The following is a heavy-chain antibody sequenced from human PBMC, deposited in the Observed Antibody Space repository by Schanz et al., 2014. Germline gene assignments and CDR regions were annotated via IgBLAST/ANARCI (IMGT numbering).Heavy chain of an antibody. V-gene: IGHV1-69*02. J-gene: IGHJ6*03. D-gene: IGHD2-2*02. CDR2: IIPILGIA. CDR3: AGTYCSSTSCYTGYYYMDV. CDR1: GGTFSTYT. Sequence: QVQLVQSEAEVKKPGSSVKVSCKASGGTFSTYTISWVRQAPGQGLEWMGRIIPILGIANYAQKFQDKVTITADTSTTTAYMELTSLRSEDTAVYYCAGTYCSSTSCYTGYYYMDVWGKVTTVTVPS.